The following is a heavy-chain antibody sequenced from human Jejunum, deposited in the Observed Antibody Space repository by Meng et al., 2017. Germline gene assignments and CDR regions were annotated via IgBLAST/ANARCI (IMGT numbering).Heavy chain of an antibody. J-gene: IGHJ5*02. V-gene: IGHV3-23*01. CDR2: ISDNSGST. CDR3: AKDFEGFDP. Sequence: EVQVLESGGDLVQPWGSLRLSCVASGFTFNTYAMGWVRQAPGKGLEWVSSISDNSGSTYYADSVKGRFTISRDNSKNMLYLQMNSLRVDDTAIYYCAKDFEGFDPWGQGTLVTVSS. CDR1: GFTFNTYA.